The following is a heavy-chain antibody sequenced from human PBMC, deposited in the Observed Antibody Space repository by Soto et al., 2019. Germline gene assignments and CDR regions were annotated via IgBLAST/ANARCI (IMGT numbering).Heavy chain of an antibody. D-gene: IGHD3-3*01. CDR2: ISAYNGNT. J-gene: IGHJ6*02. CDR1: GYTFTSYG. Sequence: ASVKVSCKASGYTFTSYGISWVRQAPGQGLEWMGWISAYNGNTNYAQKLRGRVTMTTDTSTSTAYMELRSLRSDDTAVYYCARYDFWSGYSRLYYYYYGMDVWGQGTTVTVSS. CDR3: ARYDFWSGYSRLYYYYYGMDV. V-gene: IGHV1-18*01.